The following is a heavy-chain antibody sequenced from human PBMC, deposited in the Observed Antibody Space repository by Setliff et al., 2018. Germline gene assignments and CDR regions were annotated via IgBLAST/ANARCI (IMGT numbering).Heavy chain of an antibody. CDR1: GDSINNFY. Sequence: SETLSLTCTVSGDSINNFYWTWIRQPPGKGLEWIGYIYHSGGTCYNPSLKSRVTISVDTSKNQFSLNLSSVTAADTAVYYCARGQATSSRSSLVYWGQGILVTVSS. CDR3: ARGQATSSRSSLVY. D-gene: IGHD6-6*01. J-gene: IGHJ4*02. V-gene: IGHV4-59*01. CDR2: IYHSGGT.